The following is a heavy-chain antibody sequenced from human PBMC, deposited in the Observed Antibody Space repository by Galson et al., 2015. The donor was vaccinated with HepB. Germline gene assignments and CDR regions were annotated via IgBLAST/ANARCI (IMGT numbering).Heavy chain of an antibody. CDR1: GYTFTDYY. Sequence: SVKVSCKASGYTFTDYYIHWVRQAPGQGLEWMGGIIPIFGTANYAQKFQGRVTITADESTSTAYMELSSLRSEDTAVYYCARQVAALPHYYYYMDVWGKGTTVTVSS. V-gene: IGHV1-69*13. J-gene: IGHJ6*03. CDR2: IIPIFGTA. CDR3: ARQVAALPHYYYYMDV. D-gene: IGHD6-6*01.